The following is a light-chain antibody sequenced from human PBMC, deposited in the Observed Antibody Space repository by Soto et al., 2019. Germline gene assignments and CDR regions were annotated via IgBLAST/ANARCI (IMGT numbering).Light chain of an antibody. CDR2: WAS. CDR1: QSVVHSSNNKHY. Sequence: DIVMTPSPDSLTVSLGERATINCKSSQSVVHSSNNKHYLAWYQQKPGQPPKLLIYWASTRESGVPDRFSGSGSGTDFTLSISSLQAEDVAVYYCQQYCSPWTFGQGTKVEIK. CDR3: QQYCSPWT. V-gene: IGKV4-1*01. J-gene: IGKJ1*01.